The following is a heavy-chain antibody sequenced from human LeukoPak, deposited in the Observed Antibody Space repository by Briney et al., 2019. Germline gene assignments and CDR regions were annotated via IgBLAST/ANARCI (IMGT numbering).Heavy chain of an antibody. V-gene: IGHV5-10-1*01. CDR2: IDPRDSYT. J-gene: IGHJ4*02. CDR1: GYSFTIYW. D-gene: IGHD4-11*01. CDR3: ARPYTTVTTNFFVY. Sequence: GEPLKISGKGSGYSFTIYWISWVRQMPGKGLEWMGRIDPRDSYTDYSPSFQGHATISADKSISTPYLQWRSLKASDTAMYYCARPYTTVTTNFFVYRGQGALVTVSS.